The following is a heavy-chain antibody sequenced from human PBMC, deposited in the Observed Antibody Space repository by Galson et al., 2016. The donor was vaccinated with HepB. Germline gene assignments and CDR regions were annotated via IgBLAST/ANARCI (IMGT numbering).Heavy chain of an antibody. D-gene: IGHD2-8*01. CDR2: KAYDGTYE. J-gene: IGHJ4*02. Sequence: SLRLSCAASGFRFNNYGMHWVRQAPGKGLEWVALKAYDGTYEYYADSVKGRFTISRDNSKSMLYLHMNSLRPEDTAVYYCAKDGLMAANTEPSFDFWGQGILVTVSS. CDR1: GFRFNNYG. V-gene: IGHV3-30*18. CDR3: AKDGLMAANTEPSFDF.